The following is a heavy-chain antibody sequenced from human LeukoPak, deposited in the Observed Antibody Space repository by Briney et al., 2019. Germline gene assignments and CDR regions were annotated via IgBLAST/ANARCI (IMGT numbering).Heavy chain of an antibody. V-gene: IGHV4-59*01. CDR3: ARARDGYNPFDY. Sequence: SETLSLTCTVSGGSISSYYWSWIRQPPGKGLEWLGYIYSSGRTNYNPSLKSRVTISVDTSKNQFSLKLGSGTPADTAVYYCARARDGYNPFDYWGQGTLVTVSS. D-gene: IGHD5-24*01. CDR1: GGSISSYY. CDR2: IYSSGRT. J-gene: IGHJ4*02.